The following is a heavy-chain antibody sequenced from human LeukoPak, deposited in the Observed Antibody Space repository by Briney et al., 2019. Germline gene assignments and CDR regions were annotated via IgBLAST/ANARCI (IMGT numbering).Heavy chain of an antibody. CDR3: AASLAGPRPGRAFDI. D-gene: IGHD6-19*01. CDR2: TSSSSSTI. J-gene: IGHJ3*02. V-gene: IGHV3-48*04. Sequence: GGSLRLSCAASGFTFSSYSMNWVRQAPGKGLEWVSYTSSSSSTIYYADSVKGRFTISRDNAKNSLYLQMNSLRAEDTAVYYCAASLAGPRPGRAFDIWGQGTMVTVSS. CDR1: GFTFSSYS.